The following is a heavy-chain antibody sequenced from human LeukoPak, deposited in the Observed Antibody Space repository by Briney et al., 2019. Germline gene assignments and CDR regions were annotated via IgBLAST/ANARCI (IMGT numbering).Heavy chain of an antibody. Sequence: SVKVSCKVSGVAFDNCAVSWVRQAPGQGREWMGRIIPRFRTTNYAQRFQGRITITADESTSTAYMELSSLTSEDTAVYYCARDGSIYRDINWFDPWGQGTLVTVSS. CDR3: ARDGSIYRDINWFDP. CDR2: IIPRFRTT. V-gene: IGHV1-69*13. D-gene: IGHD2/OR15-2a*01. J-gene: IGHJ5*02. CDR1: GVAFDNCA.